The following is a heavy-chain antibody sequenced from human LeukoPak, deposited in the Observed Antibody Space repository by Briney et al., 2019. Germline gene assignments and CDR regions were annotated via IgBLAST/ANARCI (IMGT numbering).Heavy chain of an antibody. D-gene: IGHD2-2*03. CDR3: ARDGYSRGYGAYFDY. CDR1: GFTFSSYS. Sequence: GGSLRLSCAASGFTFSSYSMNWVRQAPGKGLEWVSSISSSSSYIYYADSVKGRLTISRDNAKNSLYLQMNSLRAEDTAVYYCARDGYSRGYGAYFDYWGQGTLVTVSS. J-gene: IGHJ4*02. V-gene: IGHV3-21*01. CDR2: ISSSSSYI.